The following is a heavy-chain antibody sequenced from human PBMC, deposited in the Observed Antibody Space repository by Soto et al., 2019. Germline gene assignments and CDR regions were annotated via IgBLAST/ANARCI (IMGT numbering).Heavy chain of an antibody. V-gene: IGHV4-59*01. Sequence: SETLSLTCTVSGGSISSYYWSWIRQPPGKGLEWIGYVYYGGSTNYNPSLKSRVTISVDTSKNQFSLKLSSVTAADTAVYYCARSKSGSYSRYWGPGTVVTVSS. J-gene: IGHJ4*02. CDR3: ARSKSGSYSRY. CDR2: VYYGGST. D-gene: IGHD1-26*01. CDR1: GGSISSYY.